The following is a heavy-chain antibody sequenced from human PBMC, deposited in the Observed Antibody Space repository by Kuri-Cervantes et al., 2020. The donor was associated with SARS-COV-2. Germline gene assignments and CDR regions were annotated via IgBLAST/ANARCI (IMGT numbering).Heavy chain of an antibody. V-gene: IGHV4-34*01. Sequence: ESLKISCAVYGGSFSGYHWSWIRQPPGKGLEWIGEINHSGSTNYNPSLKSRVTISVDTSKNQFSLKLSSVTAADTAVYYCARDRSRAYYYDSSGFGAWGQGTLVTVSS. D-gene: IGHD3-22*01. J-gene: IGHJ5*02. CDR1: GGSFSGYH. CDR2: INHSGST. CDR3: ARDRSRAYYYDSSGFGA.